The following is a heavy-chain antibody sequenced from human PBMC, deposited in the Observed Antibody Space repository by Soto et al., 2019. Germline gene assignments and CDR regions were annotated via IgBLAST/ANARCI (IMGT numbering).Heavy chain of an antibody. D-gene: IGHD6-13*01. CDR1: GGSFSGYY. V-gene: IGHV4-34*01. CDR3: ATRKRYSISWFKSHAFDI. CDR2: SNHSGST. Sequence: QVQLQQWGAGLLKPSETLSLTCAVYGGSFSGYYWSWIRQPPVKGLEWMGESNHSGSTNNNPSLKSRVTISVDTSKNQFSLKLSSVTAADTAVYYCATRKRYSISWFKSHAFDIWGQGTMVTVSS. J-gene: IGHJ3*02.